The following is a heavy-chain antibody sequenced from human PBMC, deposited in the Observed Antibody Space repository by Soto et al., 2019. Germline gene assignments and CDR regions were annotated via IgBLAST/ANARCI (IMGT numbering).Heavy chain of an antibody. Sequence: LSLTCTVSGGSISSYYWSWIRQPPGKGLEWIGYIYYSGSTNYNPSLKSRVTISVDTSKNQFSLKLSSVTAADTAVYYCARVVDTAMAYFDYWGQGTLVTVSS. CDR3: ARVVDTAMAYFDY. D-gene: IGHD5-18*01. CDR2: IYYSGST. J-gene: IGHJ4*02. V-gene: IGHV4-59*01. CDR1: GGSISSYY.